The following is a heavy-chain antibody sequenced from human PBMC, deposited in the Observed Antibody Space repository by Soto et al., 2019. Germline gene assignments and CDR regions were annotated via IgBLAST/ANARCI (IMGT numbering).Heavy chain of an antibody. CDR3: AKENGYSSSWFEFDY. V-gene: IGHV3-23*01. D-gene: IGHD6-13*01. Sequence: EVQLLESGGGLVQPGGSLRLSCAASGFTFSSYAMRWVRQAPGKGLEWVSAISGSGGSTYYADSVKGRFTISRDNSKNTLYLQMNSLIAEDTAVYYCAKENGYSSSWFEFDYWGQGTLVTVSS. J-gene: IGHJ4*02. CDR1: GFTFSSYA. CDR2: ISGSGGST.